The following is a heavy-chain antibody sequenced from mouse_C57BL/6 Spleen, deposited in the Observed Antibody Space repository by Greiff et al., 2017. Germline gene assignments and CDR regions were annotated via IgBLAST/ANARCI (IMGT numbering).Heavy chain of an antibody. J-gene: IGHJ4*01. V-gene: IGHV5-12*01. CDR3: ARPNYGSSYWAMDY. Sequence: EVQLVESGGGLVQPGGSLKLSCAASGFTFSDYYMYWVRQTPEKRLEWVAYISNGGGSTYYPDTVKGRFTISRDTAKNTLYLQMSRLKSEDTAMYYCARPNYGSSYWAMDYWGQGTSVTVSS. D-gene: IGHD1-1*01. CDR2: ISNGGGST. CDR1: GFTFSDYY.